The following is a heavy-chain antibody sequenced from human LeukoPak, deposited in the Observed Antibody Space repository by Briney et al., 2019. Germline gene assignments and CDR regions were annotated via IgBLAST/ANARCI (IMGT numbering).Heavy chain of an antibody. V-gene: IGHV3-15*01. CDR3: TTYLFDSSGYVLSDY. D-gene: IGHD3-22*01. CDR2: IKSKTDGGTT. Sequence: GGSLRLSCAASGFTFSNAWMSWVRQAPGKGLEWVGRIKSKTDGGTTDYAAPVKGRFTISRDDSKNTLYLQMNSLKTEDTAVYYCTTYLFDSSGYVLSDYWGQGTLVTVSS. CDR1: GFTFSNAW. J-gene: IGHJ4*02.